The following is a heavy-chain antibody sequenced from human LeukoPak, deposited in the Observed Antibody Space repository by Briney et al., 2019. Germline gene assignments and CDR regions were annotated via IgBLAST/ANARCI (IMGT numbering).Heavy chain of an antibody. D-gene: IGHD5-18*01. CDR3: ASGAYSFYYMDV. Sequence: PSETLSLTCAVYGVSFSGYYWSWIRQPPGKGLEWIGEINHSGSTNYNPSLKSRVTISVDTSKNQFSLKPTSVTAADTAVYYCASGAYSFYYMDVWGKGTTVTISS. J-gene: IGHJ6*03. CDR2: INHSGST. CDR1: GVSFSGYY. V-gene: IGHV4-34*01.